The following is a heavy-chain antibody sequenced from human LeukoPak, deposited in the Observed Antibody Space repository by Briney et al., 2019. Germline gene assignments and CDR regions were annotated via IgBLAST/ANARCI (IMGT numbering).Heavy chain of an antibody. Sequence: ASVKVSCKASGYTVTSYDINWVRQATGQGLEWMGWMNPNSGNTGYAQKFQGRVTMTRNTSISTAYMELSSLRSEDTAVYYCARGITMVRGVTFGYWGQGTLVTVSS. D-gene: IGHD3-10*01. CDR1: GYTVTSYD. J-gene: IGHJ4*02. CDR2: MNPNSGNT. V-gene: IGHV1-8*01. CDR3: ARGITMVRGVTFGY.